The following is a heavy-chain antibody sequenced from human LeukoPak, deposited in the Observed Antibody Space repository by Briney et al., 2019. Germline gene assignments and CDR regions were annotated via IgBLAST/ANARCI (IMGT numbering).Heavy chain of an antibody. Sequence: GGSLRLSCAASGFTFDNYAMHWARQAPGKGLEWVSGISWNSGSIDYADSVKGRFTISRDNAKNSLYLQMNSLRAEDMALYFCTRSTGWYNYFDYWGQGTLVTVSS. J-gene: IGHJ4*02. CDR3: TRSTGWYNYFDY. CDR1: GFTFDNYA. V-gene: IGHV3-9*03. D-gene: IGHD6-19*01. CDR2: ISWNSGSI.